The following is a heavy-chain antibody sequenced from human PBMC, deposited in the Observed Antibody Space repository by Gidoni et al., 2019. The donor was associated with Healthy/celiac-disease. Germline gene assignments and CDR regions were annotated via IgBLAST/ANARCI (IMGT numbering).Heavy chain of an antibody. CDR2: IYYSGST. V-gene: IGHV4-59*01. D-gene: IGHD3-10*01. J-gene: IGHJ5*02. CDR1: GGSISSYY. Sequence: QVQLQESGPGLVKPSETLSLTCTVSGGSISSYYWSWIRQPPGKGLEWIGYIYYSGSTNYNPPLKSRVTISVDTSKNQFSLKLSSVTAADTAVYYCARARANWFDPWGQGTLVTVSS. CDR3: ARARANWFDP.